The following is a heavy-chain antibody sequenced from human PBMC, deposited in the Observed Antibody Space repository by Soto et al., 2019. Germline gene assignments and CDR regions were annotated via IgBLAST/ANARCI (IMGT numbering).Heavy chain of an antibody. V-gene: IGHV3-48*02. CDR2: ISSSSSTI. D-gene: IGHD3-3*01. Sequence: RLSCAASGFTFSSYSMNWVRQAPGKGLEWVSYISSSSSTIYYADSVKGRFTISRDNAKNSLYLQMNSLRDEDTAVYYCARDLKGEYYAFWSAYYYYYYGMDVWGQGTTVTVSS. J-gene: IGHJ6*02. CDR3: ARDLKGEYYAFWSAYYYYYYGMDV. CDR1: GFTFSSYS.